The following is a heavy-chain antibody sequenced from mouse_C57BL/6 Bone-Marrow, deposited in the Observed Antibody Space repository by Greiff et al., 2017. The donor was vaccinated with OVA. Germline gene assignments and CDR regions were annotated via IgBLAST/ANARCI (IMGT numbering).Heavy chain of an antibody. D-gene: IGHD2-2*01. Sequence: VQLQQPGAELVKPGASVKLSCKASGYTFTSYWMHWVKQRPGQGLEWIGMIHPNSGSTNYNEKFKSKATLTVDKSSRTAYMQLSSLTSEDSAVYYCARSSSGYPYYFDYWGQGTTLTVSS. CDR3: ARSSSGYPYYFDY. CDR2: IHPNSGST. V-gene: IGHV1-64*01. CDR1: GYTFTSYW. J-gene: IGHJ2*01.